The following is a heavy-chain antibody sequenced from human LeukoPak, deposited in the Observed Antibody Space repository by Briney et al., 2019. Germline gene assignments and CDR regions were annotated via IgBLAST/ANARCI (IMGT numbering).Heavy chain of an antibody. CDR3: AKESHYDSGAYYVDY. CDR1: GFIFSSNY. D-gene: IGHD3-10*01. Sequence: GGSLRLSCAASGFIFSSNYMSWVRQAPGKGLEWVSFIYSGGSTYYPDSVKGRFTFSRDNSKNMLYLQMNSLRAEDTAVYYCAKESHYDSGAYYVDYWGQGTLVTVSS. CDR2: IYSGGST. J-gene: IGHJ4*02. V-gene: IGHV3-53*01.